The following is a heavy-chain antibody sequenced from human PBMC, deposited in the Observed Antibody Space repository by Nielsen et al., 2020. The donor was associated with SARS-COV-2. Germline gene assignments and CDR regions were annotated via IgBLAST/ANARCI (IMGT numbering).Heavy chain of an antibody. CDR1: GFTFDDYA. D-gene: IGHD3-3*01. J-gene: IGHJ3*02. CDR2: ISWNSGSI. CDR3: AIIWSGYTDAFDI. Sequence: SLKISCAASGFTFDDYAMHWVRQAPGKGLEWVSGISWNSGSIGYADSVKGRFTISRDNSKNTLYLQMNSLRAEDTAVYYCAIIWSGYTDAFDIWGQGTMVTVSS. V-gene: IGHV3-9*01.